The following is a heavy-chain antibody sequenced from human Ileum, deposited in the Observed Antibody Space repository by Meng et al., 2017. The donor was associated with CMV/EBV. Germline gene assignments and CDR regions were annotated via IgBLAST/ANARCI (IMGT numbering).Heavy chain of an antibody. J-gene: IGHJ4*02. CDR2: IHYSGGT. CDR1: GDSIKNYY. D-gene: IGHD3-10*01. Sequence: QGHLQEPGPRLVKPSDTLSLTCTVSGDSIKNYYWTWLRQPAGKGLEWLGRIHYSGGTDDNPSLKSRVTLSIDTSKNQLSLKIYSVTAADTAVYYCARAGARGVPVDLWGQGTLVTVSS. CDR3: ARAGARGVPVDL. V-gene: IGHV4-4*07.